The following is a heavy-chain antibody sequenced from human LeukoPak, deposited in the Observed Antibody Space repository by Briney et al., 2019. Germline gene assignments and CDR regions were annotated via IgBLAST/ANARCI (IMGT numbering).Heavy chain of an antibody. D-gene: IGHD6-13*01. Sequence: GGSLRLSCAASGFTFSRYWMSWVRQAPGKGLEWVANINQDGSEKYYVDSVKGRFTISRDNAKNSLYPQMNSLTAKDTAVYYCTRGSRQLGLWGQGTLVTVSS. V-gene: IGHV3-7*03. CDR1: GFTFSRYW. CDR3: TRGSRQLGL. J-gene: IGHJ4*02. CDR2: INQDGSEK.